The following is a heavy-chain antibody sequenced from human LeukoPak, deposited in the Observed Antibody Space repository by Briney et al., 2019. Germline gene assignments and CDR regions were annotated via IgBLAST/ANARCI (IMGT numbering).Heavy chain of an antibody. J-gene: IGHJ4*02. CDR2: IGGLGGST. V-gene: IGHV3-23*01. Sequence: GGSLRLSCAASGFTFSSHAMGWVRQAPGKGLEWVSGIGGLGGSTYYAGSVKGRFTISRDNSQNTLYLHINSLRADDTAVYYCARDPGVVAFHYFDYWGQGSLVTVSS. CDR1: GFTFSSHA. CDR3: ARDPGVVAFHYFDY. D-gene: IGHD3-3*01.